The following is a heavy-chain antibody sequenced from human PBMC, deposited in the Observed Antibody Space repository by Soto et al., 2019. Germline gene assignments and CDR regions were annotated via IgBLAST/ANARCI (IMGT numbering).Heavy chain of an antibody. Sequence: SDTLSLTCTVSGGSISIGDYYWSWIRQPPGKGLEWIGYIYYSGSTYYNPSLKSRVTISVDTSKNQFSLKLSSVTAADTAVYYCARDKGDGGYVAAFDIWVQGTMVTVS. D-gene: IGHD5-12*01. CDR2: IYYSGST. CDR3: ARDKGDGGYVAAFDI. V-gene: IGHV4-30-4*02. J-gene: IGHJ3*02. CDR1: GGSISIGDYY.